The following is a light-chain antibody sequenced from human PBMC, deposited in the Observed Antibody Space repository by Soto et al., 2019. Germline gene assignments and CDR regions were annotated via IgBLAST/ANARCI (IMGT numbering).Light chain of an antibody. CDR3: QQSYRPPIT. CDR2: EAS. Sequence: DIQMTQYPSSLSASVGDRITITCRASQSISSFLNWYQQKPGKAPKLLIYEASSLQSGVPSRFSGSGSGTDFTFTISSLQPEDFATYYCQQSYRPPITFGQGTRLEIK. V-gene: IGKV1-39*01. CDR1: QSISSF. J-gene: IGKJ5*01.